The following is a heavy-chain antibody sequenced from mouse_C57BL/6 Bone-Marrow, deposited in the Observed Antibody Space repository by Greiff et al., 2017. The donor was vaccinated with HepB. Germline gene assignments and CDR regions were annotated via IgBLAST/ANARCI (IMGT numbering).Heavy chain of an antibody. J-gene: IGHJ4*01. CDR2: IDPENGDT. CDR3: TSTIMDY. D-gene: IGHD2-1*01. V-gene: IGHV14-4*01. CDR1: GFNIKDDY. Sequence: EVQLQQSGAELVRPGASVKLSCTASGFNIKDDYMHWVKQRPEQGLEWIGWIDPENGDTEYASKFQGKATITADTSSNTAYLQLSSLTSEDTAVYYCTSTIMDYWGQGTSVTVSS.